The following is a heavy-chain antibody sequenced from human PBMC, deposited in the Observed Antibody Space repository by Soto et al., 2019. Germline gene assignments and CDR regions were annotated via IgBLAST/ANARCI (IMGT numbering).Heavy chain of an antibody. Sequence: TLSLTCTVSGGSISSGDYYWSWIRQPPGKGLEWIGYIYYSGSTYYNPSLKSRVTISVDTSKNQFSLKLSSVTAADTAVYYCASEYCSGGSCYLVDPWGQGTLVTVS. V-gene: IGHV4-30-4*01. D-gene: IGHD2-15*01. CDR2: IYYSGST. CDR1: GGSISSGDYY. CDR3: ASEYCSGGSCYLVDP. J-gene: IGHJ5*02.